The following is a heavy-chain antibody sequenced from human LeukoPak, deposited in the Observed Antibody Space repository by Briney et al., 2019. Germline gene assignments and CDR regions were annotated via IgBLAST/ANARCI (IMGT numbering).Heavy chain of an antibody. V-gene: IGHV3-21*01. CDR3: AREGFRCSGGSCYLDY. D-gene: IGHD2-15*01. CDR2: ISSSSTYI. CDR1: GFTFSSYS. J-gene: IGHJ4*02. Sequence: GGSLRLSCAASGFTFSSYSMNWVRQAPGKGVEWVSSISSSSTYIYYADSVKGRFTFSRDNAKNSLYLQMNSLRAEDTAVYYCAREGFRCSGGSCYLDYWGQGTLVTVSS.